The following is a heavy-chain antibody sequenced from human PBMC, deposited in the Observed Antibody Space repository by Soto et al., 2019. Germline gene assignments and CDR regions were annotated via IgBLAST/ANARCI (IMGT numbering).Heavy chain of an antibody. V-gene: IGHV4-30-2*01. CDR1: GGSIISGGYS. CDR3: ARLFSSSWIVDY. J-gene: IGHJ4*02. CDR2: IYHSGST. D-gene: IGHD6-13*01. Sequence: SETLSLTCAVSGGSIISGGYSWSWIRQPPGKGLEWIGYIYHSGSTYYNPSLKSRVTISVDRSKNQFSLKLSSVTAADTAVYYCARLFSSSWIVDYWGQGTLVTVSS.